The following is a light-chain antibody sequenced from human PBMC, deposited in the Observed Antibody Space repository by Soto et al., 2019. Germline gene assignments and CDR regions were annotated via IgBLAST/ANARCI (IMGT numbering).Light chain of an antibody. Sequence: ENGLKQGPGILSLSPGVRVILSCRASQPVTSNYLAWYQQRPGQAPRLLVYGSSFRATGIPDRFSGSGSGTDFTLTISSLQPEDFATYYCQQSYSNPRTFGQGTRWIS. CDR1: QPVTSNY. CDR2: GSS. CDR3: QQSYSNPRT. J-gene: IGKJ1*01. V-gene: IGKV3-20*01.